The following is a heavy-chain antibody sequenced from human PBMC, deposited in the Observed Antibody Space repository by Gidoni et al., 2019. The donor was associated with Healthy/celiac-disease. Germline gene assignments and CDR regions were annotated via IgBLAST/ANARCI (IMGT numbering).Heavy chain of an antibody. CDR1: GFPFNSYG. J-gene: IGHJ6*02. V-gene: IGHV3-30*02. CDR2: IRYDGSNK. CDR3: AKDLRALSYYYYGMDV. Sequence: QVQLVESGGGVVQPGGDLRLSCAASGFPFNSYGMHWVRQAPGKGLEWVAFIRYDGSNKYYADSVKGRFTISRDNSKNTLYLQMNSLRAEDTAVYYCAKDLRALSYYYYGMDVWGQGTTVTVSS. D-gene: IGHD3-16*01.